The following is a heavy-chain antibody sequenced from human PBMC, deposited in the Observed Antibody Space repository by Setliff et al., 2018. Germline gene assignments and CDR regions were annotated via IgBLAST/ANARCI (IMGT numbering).Heavy chain of an antibody. CDR3: ARDADHYDTDENPIFDY. V-gene: IGHV1-18*01. Sequence: ASVKVSCKASGYTFTNYGISWVRQAPGQGLEWMGYINSYNGDTYFARNLQGRLSMTTDASSSTAYMELTSLRSDDTAMYYCARDADHYDTDENPIFDYWGQGTLVTVSS. CDR2: INSYNGDT. J-gene: IGHJ4*02. D-gene: IGHD3-9*01. CDR1: GYTFTNYG.